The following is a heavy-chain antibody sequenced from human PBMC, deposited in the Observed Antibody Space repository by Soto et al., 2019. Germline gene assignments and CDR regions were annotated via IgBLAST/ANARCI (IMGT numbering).Heavy chain of an antibody. J-gene: IGHJ4*02. V-gene: IGHV3-7*03. D-gene: IGHD6-6*01. CDR1: GFTFNGYW. Sequence: EVQVVESGGGLVQPGGSLRLSCAASGFTFNGYWMSWVRQAPGKGLEWLASIKQDGSEIYYVDSVKGRFTISRDNAKNSLYLQMKSLRAEDTAVYYCARDLYQIATRARPFDYWGQGTLVTVSS. CDR2: IKQDGSEI. CDR3: ARDLYQIATRARPFDY.